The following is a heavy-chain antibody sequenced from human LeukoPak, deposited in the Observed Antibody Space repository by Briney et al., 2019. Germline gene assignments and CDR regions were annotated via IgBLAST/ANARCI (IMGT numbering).Heavy chain of an antibody. CDR1: GSTFSTYG. D-gene: IGHD6-19*01. V-gene: IGHV3-30-3*01. Sequence: GGSLRLSCAVSGSTFSTYGMHWVRQAPGKGLEWVAVISYDGSNKYYADSVKGRFTISRDNSKNTVYLQMNSLRAEDTAVYFCARGYSGGCPSDHWGQGTLVTVSS. J-gene: IGHJ4*02. CDR2: ISYDGSNK. CDR3: ARGYSGGCPSDH.